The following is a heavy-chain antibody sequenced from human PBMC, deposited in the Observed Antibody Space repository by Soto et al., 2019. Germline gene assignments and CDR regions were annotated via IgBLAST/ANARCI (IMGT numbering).Heavy chain of an antibody. CDR3: AKEADYDILTGPLDY. J-gene: IGHJ4*02. CDR2: ISGSGIST. Sequence: LRLSCAASGFTFSTYAMSWVRQAPGKGLEWVSAISGSGISTYYADSVKGRFTISRDNSKNTLLLQMNSLRAEDTAVYYCAKEADYDILTGPLDYWGQGTQVTVSS. CDR1: GFTFSTYA. D-gene: IGHD3-9*01. V-gene: IGHV3-23*01.